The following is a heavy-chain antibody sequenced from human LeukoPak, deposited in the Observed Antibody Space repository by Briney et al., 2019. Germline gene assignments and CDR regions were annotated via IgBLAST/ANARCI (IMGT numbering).Heavy chain of an antibody. J-gene: IGHJ4*02. CDR1: GFTFSNAW. D-gene: IGHD3-22*01. CDR3: TTVDSGYYYEPLGSGYFDY. Sequence: GGSLRLSCAASGFTFSNAWMSWVRQAPGKGLEWVGRIKSKTDGGTPDYAAPVKGRFTISRDDSKNTLYLQMNSLKTEDTAVYYCTTVDSGYYYEPLGSGYFDYWGQGTLVTVSS. V-gene: IGHV3-15*01. CDR2: IKSKTDGGTP.